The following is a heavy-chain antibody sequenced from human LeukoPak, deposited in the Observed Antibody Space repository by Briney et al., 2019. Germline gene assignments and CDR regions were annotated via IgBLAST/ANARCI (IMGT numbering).Heavy chain of an antibody. D-gene: IGHD3-22*01. CDR2: IHDSGST. Sequence: SETLSLTCTVSGASISSGDYHWNWIRQPPGKGLEWIGFIHDSGSTYYNPSLKSRVSISRDMSKNQLSLMLSSVTAADTAVYYCARTVDSSGFSSFQHWGQGTLVTVSS. J-gene: IGHJ1*01. CDR1: GASISSGDYH. CDR3: ARTVDSSGFSSFQH. V-gene: IGHV4-30-4*01.